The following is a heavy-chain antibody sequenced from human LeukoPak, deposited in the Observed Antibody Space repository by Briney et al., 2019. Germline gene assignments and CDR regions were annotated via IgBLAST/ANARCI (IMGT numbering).Heavy chain of an antibody. Sequence: PSETLSLTCTVSGGSISSYYWSWIRQPPGKGLEWIGYIYYSGSTYYNPSLKSRVTISVDTSKSQFSLKLSSVTAADTAVYYCARRSITMVRGVITRHFDYWGQGTLVTVSS. CDR3: ARRSITMVRGVITRHFDY. V-gene: IGHV4-59*12. CDR2: IYYSGST. CDR1: GGSISSYY. J-gene: IGHJ4*02. D-gene: IGHD3-10*01.